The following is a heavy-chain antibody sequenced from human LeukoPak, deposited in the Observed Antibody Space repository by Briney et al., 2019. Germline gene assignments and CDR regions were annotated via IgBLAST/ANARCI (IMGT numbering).Heavy chain of an antibody. CDR2: IKSKTDGGTT. J-gene: IGHJ4*02. CDR1: GFTFSNAW. V-gene: IGHV3-15*01. CDR3: TTANYDILTGYYTYFDY. Sequence: GGSLRLSCAASGFTFSNAWMSWVRQAPGKGLEWVGRIKSKTDGGTTDYAAPVKGRFTISRDDSKNTLYLQMNSLKTEDTAVYYCTTANYDILTGYYTYFDYWGQGTLVTVSS. D-gene: IGHD3-9*01.